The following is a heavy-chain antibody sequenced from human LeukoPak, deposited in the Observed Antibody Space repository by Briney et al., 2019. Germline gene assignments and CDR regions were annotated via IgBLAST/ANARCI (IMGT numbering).Heavy chain of an antibody. J-gene: IGHJ4*02. CDR1: GFTFSSYG. CDR3: AKDGAVVVAAGLDY. D-gene: IGHD2-15*01. Sequence: GGSLRLSCAVSGFTFSSYGMHWVRQAPGKGLEWVAVISYDGSNKYYADSVKGRFTISRDNSKNTLYLQMNSLRAEDTAVYYCAKDGAVVVAAGLDYWGQGTLVTVSS. CDR2: ISYDGSNK. V-gene: IGHV3-30*18.